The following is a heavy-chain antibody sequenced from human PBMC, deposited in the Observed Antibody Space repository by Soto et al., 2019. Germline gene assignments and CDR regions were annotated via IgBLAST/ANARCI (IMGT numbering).Heavy chain of an antibody. CDR2: ISYDASDT. D-gene: IGHD6-13*01. CDR1: GFTFSNYG. V-gene: IGHV3-30*18. J-gene: IGHJ4*02. CDR3: AKDPGYSNSWPFDY. Sequence: QVQLVESGGGVVQPGRSLRLSCAASGFTFSNYGMHWVRQAPGKGLEWVAVISYDASDTYYADSVKGRFTISRDNSKNTLFLQRNSLRTDDTAVYYCAKDPGYSNSWPFDYWGQGTLVTVSS.